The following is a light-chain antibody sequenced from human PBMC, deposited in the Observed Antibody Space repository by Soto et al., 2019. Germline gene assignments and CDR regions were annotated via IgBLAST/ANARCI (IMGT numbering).Light chain of an antibody. CDR1: QSVSSSY. CDR3: QQYGSSPWT. J-gene: IGKJ1*01. Sequence: EIVLTQSPGTLSLSPGERATLSCRASQSVSSSYIAWYQQRPGQTPSLLIHGASSRATGIPDRFSGSGSGTEFTLTISRREPEDFAVYYCQQYGSSPWTFGQGTKV. CDR2: GAS. V-gene: IGKV3-20*01.